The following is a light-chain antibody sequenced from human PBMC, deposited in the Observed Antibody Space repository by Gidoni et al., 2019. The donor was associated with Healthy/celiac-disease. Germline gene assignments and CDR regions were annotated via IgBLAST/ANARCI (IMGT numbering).Light chain of an antibody. CDR3: QQSYSTPRT. Sequence: DIQMTQSPSSLSASVGDRVTLTCRASQSISSYLNWYQQKPGKAPKLLIYTAFSLQSGVPPRFSGSGSGTDFTLTISSLQPEDFATYYCQQSYSTPRTFGQGTGVEIK. V-gene: IGKV1-39*01. J-gene: IGKJ1*01. CDR2: TAF. CDR1: QSISSY.